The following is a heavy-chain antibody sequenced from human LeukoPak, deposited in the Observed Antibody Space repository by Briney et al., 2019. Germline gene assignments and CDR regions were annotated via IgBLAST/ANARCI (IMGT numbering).Heavy chain of an antibody. CDR3: ARQYYYDSSGYWSLDP. J-gene: IGHJ5*02. Sequence: PSETLSLTCTVSGGSISNYYWSWVRQPPGEGLEWIGHIFPSGSTNSSPSLKSRVTISIDTSKNQFSLKLSSVTAADTAVYYCARQYYYDSSGYWSLDPWGQGTLVTVSS. D-gene: IGHD3-22*01. CDR2: IFPSGST. CDR1: GGSISNYY. V-gene: IGHV4-4*09.